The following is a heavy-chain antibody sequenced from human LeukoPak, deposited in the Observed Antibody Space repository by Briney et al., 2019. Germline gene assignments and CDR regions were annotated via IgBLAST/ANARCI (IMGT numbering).Heavy chain of an antibody. CDR1: GFTFSSYS. V-gene: IGHV3-21*01. CDR3: ARERGFLARGYFDY. Sequence: GGSLRLSCAASGFTFSSYSMNWVRQAPGKGLEWVSSISSSSSYIYYADSVKGRFTISRDNAKNSLYLQMNSLRAEDTAVYYCARERGFLARGYFDYWGQGTLVTVSS. J-gene: IGHJ4*02. D-gene: IGHD3-3*01. CDR2: ISSSSSYI.